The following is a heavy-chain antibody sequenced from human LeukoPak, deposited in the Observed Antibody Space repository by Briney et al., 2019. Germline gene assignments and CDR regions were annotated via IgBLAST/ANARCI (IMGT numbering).Heavy chain of an antibody. D-gene: IGHD2-2*01. V-gene: IGHV3-21*01. CDR1: GFTFSSYS. CDR3: ARDSSSCCSFDY. CDR2: ISSSSSYI. Sequence: GGSLRLSCAASGFTFSSYSMNWVRQAPGKGLEWVSSISSSSSYIYYADSVKGRFTFSRDNAKNSLYLQMNSLRAEDTAVYYCARDSSSCCSFDYWGQGTLVTVSS. J-gene: IGHJ4*02.